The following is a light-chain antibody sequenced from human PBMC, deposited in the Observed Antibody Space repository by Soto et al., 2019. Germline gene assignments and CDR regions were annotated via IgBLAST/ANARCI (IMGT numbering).Light chain of an antibody. CDR1: TSDVSIYNY. J-gene: IGLJ1*01. CDR3: CSYTSSTNYV. V-gene: IGLV2-14*01. CDR2: GVS. Sequence: QSVLTQPASVSGSPGQSITISCTGTTSDVSIYNYVSWYQQHPGNAPKLMIYGVSNRPSGVSNRFSGAKSGHTASLTISGLQVEDEADYYCCSYTSSTNYVFGPGTKLTVL.